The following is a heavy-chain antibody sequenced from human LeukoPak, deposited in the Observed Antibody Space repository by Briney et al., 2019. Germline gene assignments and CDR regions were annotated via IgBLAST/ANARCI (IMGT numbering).Heavy chain of an antibody. CDR3: TTVPTGTTLVGAY. Sequence: GGSLRLSCAASGFTFSNTWMSWVRQAPGKGLEWVGRIKSKTDGWTTDYAAPVKGRFTISRDDSKNTLYLQMNSLKTEDTAVYYCTTVPTGTTLVGAYWGQGTLVTVSS. J-gene: IGHJ4*02. CDR1: GFTFSNTW. D-gene: IGHD1-7*01. V-gene: IGHV3-15*01. CDR2: IKSKTDGWTT.